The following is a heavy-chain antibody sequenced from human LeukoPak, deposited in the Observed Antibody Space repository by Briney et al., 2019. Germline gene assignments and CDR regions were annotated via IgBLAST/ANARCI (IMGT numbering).Heavy chain of an antibody. CDR3: PRGPKAVYYMDV. Sequence: ASVKVSCKASGYTFTGYGISSVRQAPGQGLEWMGWISAYNGNTNYAQKLQGRVTMTTDTSTSTAYMELRSLRSDDTAVYYCPRGPKAVYYMDVWGKGTTVTVSS. CDR1: GYTFTGYG. V-gene: IGHV1-18*01. CDR2: ISAYNGNT. J-gene: IGHJ6*03.